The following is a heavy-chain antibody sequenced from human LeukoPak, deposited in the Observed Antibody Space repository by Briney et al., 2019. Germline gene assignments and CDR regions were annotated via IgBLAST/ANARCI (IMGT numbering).Heavy chain of an antibody. CDR1: GFTVSSNY. CDR2: ISSSSSYI. D-gene: IGHD1-20*01. CDR3: ARAITGTPLYYFDY. V-gene: IGHV3-21*01. Sequence: GGSLRLSCAASGFTVSSNYMSWARQAPGKGLEWVSSISSSSSYIYYADSVKGRFTISRDNAKNSLYLQMNSLRAEDTAVYYCARAITGTPLYYFDYWGQGTLVTVSS. J-gene: IGHJ4*02.